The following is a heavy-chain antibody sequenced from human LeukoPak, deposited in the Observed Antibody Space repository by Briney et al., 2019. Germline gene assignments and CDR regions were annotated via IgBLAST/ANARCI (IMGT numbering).Heavy chain of an antibody. CDR3: XXXXXXXXXGXXTXFDY. V-gene: IGHV6-1*01. Sequence: DSVXXNSAAWNWLRQSPSRGLEWLGRTYYRSKWYNDYAVSVKGLITINPDTSKNKFSLQLTSVTPEDTAVXXXXXXXXXXXXGXXTXFDYWGXGXLVTVSS. J-gene: IGHJ4*02. CDR2: TYYRSKWYN. CDR1: DSVXXNSAA.